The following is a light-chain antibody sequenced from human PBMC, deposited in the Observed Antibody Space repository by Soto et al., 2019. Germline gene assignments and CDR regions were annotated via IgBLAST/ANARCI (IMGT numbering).Light chain of an antibody. Sequence: QSVLTQPPSVSGAPGQRVTISCTGGSSNIGAGYDVHWYQQLPGRAPKLLIYANSNRPSGVPDRFSGSRSGTSASLAITGLQAEDEADYSCQSYDSSLSGFYVFGTGTQLTVL. CDR1: SSNIGAGYD. CDR3: QSYDSSLSGFYV. J-gene: IGLJ1*01. V-gene: IGLV1-40*01. CDR2: ANS.